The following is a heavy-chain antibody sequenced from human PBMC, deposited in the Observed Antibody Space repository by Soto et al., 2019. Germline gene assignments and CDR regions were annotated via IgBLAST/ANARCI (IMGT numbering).Heavy chain of an antibody. D-gene: IGHD1-20*01. CDR1: GYNFNTYW. Sequence: ESLKISCKGSGYNFNTYWIDWVRQVPGKGLEWMGIIYPGDSDTKYSPSFQGQVTISVDKSTNTAYLQWSSLKASDTAIYYCARPQELGSRYIGADVWGQGTTVTVS. CDR3: ARPQELGSRYIGADV. J-gene: IGHJ6*02. CDR2: IYPGDSDT. V-gene: IGHV5-51*01.